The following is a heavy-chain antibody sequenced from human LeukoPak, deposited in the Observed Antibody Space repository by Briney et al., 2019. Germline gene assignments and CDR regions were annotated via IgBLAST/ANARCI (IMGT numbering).Heavy chain of an antibody. D-gene: IGHD6-19*01. J-gene: IGHJ4*02. CDR2: IGTDGVTT. CDR3: AKVASGWADDY. CDR1: GFTFSSYA. Sequence: GGSLRLSCEASGFTFSSYAMSWVRQAPGKGLEWVSVIGTDGVTTYYADSFKGRFTISRDNAKSTLYLQMNSLRAEDTAVYYCAKVASGWADDYWGRGTLVTVSS. V-gene: IGHV3-23*01.